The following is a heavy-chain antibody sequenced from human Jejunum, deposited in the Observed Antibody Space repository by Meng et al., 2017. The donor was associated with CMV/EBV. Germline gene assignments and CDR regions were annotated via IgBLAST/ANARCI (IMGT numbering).Heavy chain of an antibody. CDR3: AGNTGGGYATLMDY. CDR2: IYYSGTT. Sequence: SGDSISSIAYYWVWIRQPPGKGLEWIGSIYYSGTTYYNPSLSSRVTVSLDTSKNQFSLTFNSVTAADTAVYYCAGNTGGGYATLMDYWGQGLLVTVSS. CDR1: GDSISSIAYY. V-gene: IGHV4-39*07. J-gene: IGHJ4*02. D-gene: IGHD2-2*01.